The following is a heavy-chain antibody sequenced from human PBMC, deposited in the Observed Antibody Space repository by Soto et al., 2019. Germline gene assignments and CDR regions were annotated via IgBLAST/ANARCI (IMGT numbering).Heavy chain of an antibody. CDR2: ISSSSSTI. CDR1: GFTFSSYS. V-gene: IGHV3-48*01. Sequence: EVQLVESGGGLVQPGGSLRLSCAASGFTFSSYSMNWVRQAPGKGLEWVSYISSSSSTIYYADSVKGRFTISRDNAKNSLYLQMNSRRAEDTAVYYCARDAVDTALDYWGQGTLVTVSS. D-gene: IGHD5-18*01. CDR3: ARDAVDTALDY. J-gene: IGHJ4*02.